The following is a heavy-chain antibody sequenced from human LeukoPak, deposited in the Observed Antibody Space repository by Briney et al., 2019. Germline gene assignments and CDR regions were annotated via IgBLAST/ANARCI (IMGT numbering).Heavy chain of an antibody. CDR3: AKDGTSYYYIYY. CDR1: GFTFSSYW. Sequence: GGSLRLSCAVSGFTFSSYWMHWVRQAPGKGLVWVSRINSDGSSTSYADSVKGRFTVSRDDSKNTLYLQMNSLRGDDTAVYYCAKDGTSYYYIYYWGQGTLVTVSS. CDR2: INSDGSST. V-gene: IGHV3-74*01. J-gene: IGHJ4*02. D-gene: IGHD2/OR15-2a*01.